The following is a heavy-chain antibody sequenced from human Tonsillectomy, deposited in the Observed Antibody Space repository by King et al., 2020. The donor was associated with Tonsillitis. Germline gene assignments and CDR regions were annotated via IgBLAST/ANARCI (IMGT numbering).Heavy chain of an antibody. CDR3: ASPQRDCGYRFYHDW. CDR1: GFTFSSFW. CDR2: INQDGSEK. J-gene: IGHJ4*02. V-gene: IGHV3-7*03. D-gene: IGHD5/OR15-5a*01. Sequence: VQLVESGGGVVQPGGSLRLSCAASGFTFSSFWMTWFRQAPGKGLEWVANINQDGSEKYYVDSVKGRFTISRDNAKNSLYLQMNSLRAEDTAVYYCASPQRDCGYRFYHDWWAQGTRVTVSS.